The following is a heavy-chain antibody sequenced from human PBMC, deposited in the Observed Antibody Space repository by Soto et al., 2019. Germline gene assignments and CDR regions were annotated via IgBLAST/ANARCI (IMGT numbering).Heavy chain of an antibody. Sequence: ASVKVSCKTSGYTFSSIGISWVRQAPGQGLEWMGWISPHKDDTYYAQRLQGRVAMTTDTSTSTAYMELRSLRSDDTAVYFCARDLDGSGSYFTNYWGQGTLVTVSS. V-gene: IGHV1-18*01. CDR1: GYTFSSIG. CDR3: ARDLDGSGSYFTNY. D-gene: IGHD3-10*01. CDR2: ISPHKDDT. J-gene: IGHJ4*02.